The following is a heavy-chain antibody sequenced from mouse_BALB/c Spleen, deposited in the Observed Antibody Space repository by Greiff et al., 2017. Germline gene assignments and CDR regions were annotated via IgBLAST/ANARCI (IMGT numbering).Heavy chain of an antibody. CDR2: IRSKSNNYAT. CDR1: GFTFNTNA. CDR3: VREGAY. Sequence: EAGGGLVQPKGSLKLSCAASGFTFNTNAMNWVRQAPGKGLEWVARIRSKSNNYATYYADSVKDRFTISRDDSQSMLYLQMNNLKTEDTAMYYCVREGAYWGQGTLVTVSA. V-gene: IGHV10S3*01. J-gene: IGHJ3*01.